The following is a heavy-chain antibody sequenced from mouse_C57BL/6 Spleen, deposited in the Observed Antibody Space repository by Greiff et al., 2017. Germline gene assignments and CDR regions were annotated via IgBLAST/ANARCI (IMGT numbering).Heavy chain of an antibody. Sequence: VKLQQSGPELVKPGASVKISCKASGYAFSSSWMNWVKQRPGKGLEWIGRIYPGDGDTNYNGKFKGKATLTADKSSSTAYMQLSSLTSEDSAVYFCARSGSRGAWFAYWGQGTLVTVSA. CDR3: ARSGSRGAWFAY. CDR2: IYPGDGDT. D-gene: IGHD1-1*01. CDR1: GYAFSSSW. J-gene: IGHJ3*01. V-gene: IGHV1-82*01.